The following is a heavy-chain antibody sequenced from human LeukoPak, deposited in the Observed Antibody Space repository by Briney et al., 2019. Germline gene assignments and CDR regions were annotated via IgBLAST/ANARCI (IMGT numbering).Heavy chain of an antibody. D-gene: IGHD3-22*01. V-gene: IGHV1-2*06. J-gene: IGHJ4*02. Sequence: ASVKVSCKSSGYTFTGYYMHWVRQAPGQGLEWMGRINSNSGGTNYAQKFQGRVTITRDTSISTAYMELSRLRSDDTAVYYCARGHYYYDSSGYYAYWGQGTLVTVSS. CDR3: ARGHYYYDSSGYYAY. CDR2: INSNSGGT. CDR1: GYTFTGYY.